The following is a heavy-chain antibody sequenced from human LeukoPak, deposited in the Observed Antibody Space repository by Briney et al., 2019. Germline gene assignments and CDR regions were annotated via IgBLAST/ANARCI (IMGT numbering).Heavy chain of an antibody. Sequence: GGSLRLSCAASGFTFSNAWISWVRQAPGKGLEWVSYISSSGSTIYYADSVKGRFTISRDNAKNSLYLQMNSLRAEDTAVYYCARDSGSWIYWGQGTLVTVSS. CDR1: GFTFSNAW. J-gene: IGHJ4*02. CDR3: ARDSGSWIY. CDR2: ISSSGSTI. D-gene: IGHD6-13*01. V-gene: IGHV3-11*01.